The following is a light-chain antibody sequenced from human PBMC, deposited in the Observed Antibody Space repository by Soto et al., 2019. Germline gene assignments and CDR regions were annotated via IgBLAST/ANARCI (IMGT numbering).Light chain of an antibody. CDR2: SAS. Sequence: ETVMTQSPATLSVSPGERATLSCRASQGVSSNLAWYQQKPGQAPRLLIYSASTRATGIPARFSGSGSGTXXXXXXXXXQSEDFAVYYCQQYNNWPPITFGQGTKLEIK. CDR1: QGVSSN. V-gene: IGKV3-15*01. J-gene: IGKJ2*01. CDR3: QQYNNWPPIT.